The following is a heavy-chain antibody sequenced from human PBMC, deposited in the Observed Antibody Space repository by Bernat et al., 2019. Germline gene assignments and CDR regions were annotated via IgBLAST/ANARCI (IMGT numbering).Heavy chain of an antibody. CDR2: ISSSSSYT. V-gene: IGHV3-11*05. CDR3: AGGGGSGSYFGY. D-gene: IGHD1-26*01. J-gene: IGHJ4*02. CDR1: GFTFSDYY. Sequence: QVQLVESGGGLVKPGGSLRLSCAASGFTFSDYYMSWIRQAPGKGLEWVAYISSSSSYTNYADSVKGRFTISRDNAKNSLYLQMNSLRAGDTAVYYCAGGGGSGSYFGYWGQGTLVTVSS.